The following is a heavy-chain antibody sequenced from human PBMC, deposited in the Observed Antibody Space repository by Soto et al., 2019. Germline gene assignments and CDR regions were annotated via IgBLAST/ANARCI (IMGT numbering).Heavy chain of an antibody. CDR1: GFTFNNAW. CDR3: TTLGALDY. Sequence: EVQLVESGGGLVKPGGSLRLSCAASGFTFNNAWMNWVRQAPGKGLEWVGRIKRKIDGGTTDYAAPVKGRFTISRDDSKHTLYLQMNSLKTEDSAVYYCTTLGALDYWGQGTLVTVSS. CDR2: IKRKIDGGTT. V-gene: IGHV3-15*07. D-gene: IGHD1-26*01. J-gene: IGHJ4*02.